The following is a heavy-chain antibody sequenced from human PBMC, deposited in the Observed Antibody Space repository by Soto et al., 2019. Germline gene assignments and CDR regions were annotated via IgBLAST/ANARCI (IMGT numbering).Heavy chain of an antibody. CDR3: AKDINTPTTVVTPAEYFQH. Sequence: EVQLLESGGGLVQPGGSLRLSCAASGFTFSSYAMSWVRQAPGKGLEWVSAISGSGGSTYYADSVKGRFTISRDNSKNTLYLQMNSLRAEDTAVYYCAKDINTPTTVVTPAEYFQHWGQGTLVTVSS. CDR1: GFTFSSYA. V-gene: IGHV3-23*01. CDR2: ISGSGGST. J-gene: IGHJ1*01. D-gene: IGHD4-17*01.